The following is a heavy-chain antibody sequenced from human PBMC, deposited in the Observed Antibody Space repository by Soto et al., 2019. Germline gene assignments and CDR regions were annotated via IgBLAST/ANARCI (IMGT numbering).Heavy chain of an antibody. Sequence: PSETLSLTCTVSGDSISSSSYYWGWVRQPPGKGLAWIGSVYFSGNTSYNPSLKSRVTISVDTSKNQFSLKLTSETAADTAVYYFARHYLFCSATSCPGLAYMDVWGKGTTVTVSS. V-gene: IGHV4-39*01. CDR1: GDSISSSSYY. J-gene: IGHJ6*03. CDR3: ARHYLFCSATSCPGLAYMDV. D-gene: IGHD2-15*01. CDR2: VYFSGNT.